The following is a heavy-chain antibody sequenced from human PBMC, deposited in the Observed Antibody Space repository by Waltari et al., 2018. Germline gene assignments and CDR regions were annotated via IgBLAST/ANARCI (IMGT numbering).Heavy chain of an antibody. J-gene: IGHJ5*02. Sequence: QVQLVQSGAEVKKPGSSVKVSCKASGGTFSSYAISWVRQAPGQGLEWMGGIIPIFGTANDAQKVQGRVTITADESTSTAYMELSSLRSEDTAVYYCARDSREVVGAARWFDPWGQGTLVTVSS. CDR2: IIPIFGTA. D-gene: IGHD1-26*01. V-gene: IGHV1-69*01. CDR1: GGTFSSYA. CDR3: ARDSREVVGAARWFDP.